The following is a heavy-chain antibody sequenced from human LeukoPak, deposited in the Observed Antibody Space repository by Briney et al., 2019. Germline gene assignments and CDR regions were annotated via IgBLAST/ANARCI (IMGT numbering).Heavy chain of an antibody. D-gene: IGHD3-10*01. Sequence: SVKVSCKASGCTFSSYAISWVRQAPGQGLEWMGGIIPIFGTANYAQKFQGRVTITTDESTSTAYMELSSLRSEDTAVYYCARAYYYGSGERIDAFDIWGQGTMVTVSS. CDR1: GCTFSSYA. CDR2: IIPIFGTA. CDR3: ARAYYYGSGERIDAFDI. J-gene: IGHJ3*02. V-gene: IGHV1-69*05.